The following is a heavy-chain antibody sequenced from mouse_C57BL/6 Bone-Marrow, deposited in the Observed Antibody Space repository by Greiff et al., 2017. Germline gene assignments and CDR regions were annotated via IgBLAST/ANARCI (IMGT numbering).Heavy chain of an antibody. Sequence: QVQLQQPGAELVRPGSSVKLSCKASGYTFTSYWMDWVKQRPGQGLEWIGNIYPSDSETHYNQKFKDKATLTVDKSSSTAYMQLSSLTSEDSAVXYCARGDYDYSYAMDYWGQGTSVTVSS. V-gene: IGHV1-61*01. D-gene: IGHD2-4*01. CDR1: GYTFTSYW. CDR2: IYPSDSET. J-gene: IGHJ4*01. CDR3: ARGDYDYSYAMDY.